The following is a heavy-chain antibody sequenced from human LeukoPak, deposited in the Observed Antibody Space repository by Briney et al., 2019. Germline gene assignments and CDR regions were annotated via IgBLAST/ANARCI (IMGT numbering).Heavy chain of an antibody. CDR2: ISYTGST. CDR3: ARGACGGDCYFDL. CDR1: GGSISSGDYY. D-gene: IGHD2-21*01. J-gene: IGHJ2*01. V-gene: IGHV4-31*01. Sequence: PSQTLSLTCTVSGGSISSGDYYWTWIRQHPGKGLEWIGYISYTGSTYYNPSLKSPVTILVDTSKNHFSLNLRSVTAADTAVYYCARGACGGDCYFDLWSRGTLVTVSS.